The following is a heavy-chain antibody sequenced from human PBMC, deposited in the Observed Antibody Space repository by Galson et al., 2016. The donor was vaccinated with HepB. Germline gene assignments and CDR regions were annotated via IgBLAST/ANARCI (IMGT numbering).Heavy chain of an antibody. CDR3: ASQGRRGISVWLFDY. CDR1: GFTFSSYS. Sequence: RLSCAASGFTFSSYSMNWVRQAPGKGLEWVSSITSSSNYIHYADSVKGRFTISRDNARNSLYLRMNSLRAEDTAVYYCASQGRRGISVWLFDYWGQGTLVTVSS. V-gene: IGHV3-21*01. J-gene: IGHJ4*02. CDR2: ITSSSNYI. D-gene: IGHD3-22*01.